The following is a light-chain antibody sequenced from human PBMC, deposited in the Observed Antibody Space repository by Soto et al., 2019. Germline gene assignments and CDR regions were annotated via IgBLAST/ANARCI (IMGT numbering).Light chain of an antibody. CDR2: SNN. CDR3: AAWDDSLNGFV. CDR1: SSNIGGNS. Sequence: QSVLTQPPSASGTPGQRVTISCSGSSSNIGGNSVNWYQQLPGTAPKLLIQSNNQRPSGVPDRFSGSKSGTSGSLAISGLQSEDEADYYCAAWDDSLNGFVFGTGTTVTV. J-gene: IGLJ1*01. V-gene: IGLV1-44*01.